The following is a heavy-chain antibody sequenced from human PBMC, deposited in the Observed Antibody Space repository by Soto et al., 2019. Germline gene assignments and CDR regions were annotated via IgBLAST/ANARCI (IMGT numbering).Heavy chain of an antibody. CDR1: GFTFSSYS. Sequence: EVQLVESGGGLVKPGGSLRLSCAASGFTFSSYSMHWVRQAPGKGLEWVSSISSSSSYIYYADSVKGRFTISRDNAKNSLYLQMNSLRAEDTAVYYCARDLRGRYFDWLSGAFDIWGQGTMVTVSS. D-gene: IGHD3-9*01. CDR2: ISSSSSYI. V-gene: IGHV3-21*01. J-gene: IGHJ3*02. CDR3: ARDLRGRYFDWLSGAFDI.